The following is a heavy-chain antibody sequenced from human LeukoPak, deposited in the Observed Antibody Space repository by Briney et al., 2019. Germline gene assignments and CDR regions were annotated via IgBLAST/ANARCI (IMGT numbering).Heavy chain of an antibody. J-gene: IGHJ3*02. CDR3: TQGGYFAFDM. Sequence: QPGGSLRLSCVGSGFTFSAYDMQWVRHAPGKGLEWVSGTSRSSGAHYTDSVKGRFTISRDNSKDTLYLQMDSLRAEDTAVYYCTQGGYFAFDMWGQGTMVTVSS. CDR2: TSRSSGA. D-gene: IGHD2-2*03. V-gene: IGHV3-23*01. CDR1: GFTFSAYD.